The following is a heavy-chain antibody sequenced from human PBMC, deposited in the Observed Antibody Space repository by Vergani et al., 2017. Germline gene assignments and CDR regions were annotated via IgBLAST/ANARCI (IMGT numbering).Heavy chain of an antibody. D-gene: IGHD5-12*01. Sequence: QVQLQESGPGLVKPSQTLSLTCTVSGGSISSGSYYWSWIRQPAGKGLEWIGRIYTSGSTNHNPSLKSRVTISVDTSKNQFSLKLSSVTAADTAVYYCAGDXGYSGYAYDNWFDPWGQGTLVTVSS. V-gene: IGHV4-61*02. CDR2: IYTSGST. J-gene: IGHJ5*02. CDR1: GGSISSGSYY. CDR3: AGDXGYSGYAYDNWFDP.